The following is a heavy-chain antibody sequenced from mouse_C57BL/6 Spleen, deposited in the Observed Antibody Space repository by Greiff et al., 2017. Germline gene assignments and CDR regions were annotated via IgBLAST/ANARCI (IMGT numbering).Heavy chain of an antibody. Sequence: VMLVESGPGLVAPSQSLSITCTVSGFSLTSYGVDWVRQRPGKGLEWLGVIWGGGSTTYNSALMSRLSISKDNSTSQVFLIMNSLQTDDAAMYYWAIITERCLYWGQGTLVTVSA. D-gene: IGHD1-1*01. J-gene: IGHJ3*01. V-gene: IGHV2-9*01. CDR2: IWGGGST. CDR3: AIITERCLY. CDR1: GFSLTSYG.